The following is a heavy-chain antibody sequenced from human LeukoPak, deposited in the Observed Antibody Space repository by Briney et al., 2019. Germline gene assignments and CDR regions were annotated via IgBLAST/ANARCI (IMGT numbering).Heavy chain of an antibody. D-gene: IGHD5-18*01. CDR2: IWHSGST. CDR1: GGSISSSNW. CDR3: ARRGRYSYGFNY. Sequence: SGTLSLTCAVSGGSISSSNWWSWVRQPPGKGLEWIGEIWHSGSTNNNPSLKSRVTMSVDKSKNQFSLKLSSVTAADTAVYYCARRGRYSYGFNYWGQGTLVTVSS. V-gene: IGHV4-4*02. J-gene: IGHJ4*02.